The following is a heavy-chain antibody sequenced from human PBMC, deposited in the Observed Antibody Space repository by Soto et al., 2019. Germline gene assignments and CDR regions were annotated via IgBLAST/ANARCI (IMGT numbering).Heavy chain of an antibody. CDR2: INHSGST. CDR3: SRGGYTYYYGSGSYKGLDP. Sequence: SETLSLTCAVYGGSFSGYYWSWIRQPPGKGLEWIGEINHSGSTNYNPSLKSRVTISVDTSKNQFFLKLSSVTAADTAVYYCSRGGYTYYYGSGSYKGLDPWGQGTLVTVSS. D-gene: IGHD3-10*01. J-gene: IGHJ5*02. CDR1: GGSFSGYY. V-gene: IGHV4-34*01.